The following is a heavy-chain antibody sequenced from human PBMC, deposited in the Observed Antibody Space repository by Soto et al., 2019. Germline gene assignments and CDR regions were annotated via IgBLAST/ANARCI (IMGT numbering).Heavy chain of an antibody. D-gene: IGHD3-3*01. V-gene: IGHV1-46*01. CDR3: ARDDPIFGVVTPANWFDP. CDR2: INPSGGST. CDR1: GYTSTSYY. J-gene: IGHJ5*02. Sequence: ASVKVSCKASGYTSTSYYMHWLRQAPGQGLEWMGIINPSGGSTSYAQKFQGRVTMTRDTSTSTVYMELSSLRSEDTAVYYCARDDPIFGVVTPANWFDPWGQGTLVTVSS.